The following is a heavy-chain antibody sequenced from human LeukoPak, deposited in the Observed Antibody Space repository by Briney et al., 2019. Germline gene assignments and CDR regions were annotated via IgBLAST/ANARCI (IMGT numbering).Heavy chain of an antibody. CDR3: ARGPDGAFDY. D-gene: IGHD1-14*01. CDR2: IYYSGST. CDR1: GGSISSYY. V-gene: IGHV4-59*01. Sequence: PSETLSLTCTVSGGSISSYYWSWIRQPPGKGLEGIGYIYYSGSTNYNPSLKSRVTISVDTCKNQFSLKLSSVTAADTAVYYCARGPDGAFDYWGQGTLVTVSS. J-gene: IGHJ4*02.